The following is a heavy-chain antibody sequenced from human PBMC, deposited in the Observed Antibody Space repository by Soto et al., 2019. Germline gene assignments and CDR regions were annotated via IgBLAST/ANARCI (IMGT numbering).Heavy chain of an antibody. J-gene: IGHJ6*02. Sequence: QVQLVQSGAEVKKPGSSVKVSCKASGGTFSSYAISWVRQAPGQGLEWMGGIIPIFGTANYAQKFQGRVTITADESTSTAYMELSRLRSEDTAVYYCARAPTTVTSDEYYYYGMDVWGQGTTVTVSS. V-gene: IGHV1-69*01. CDR2: IIPIFGTA. D-gene: IGHD4-4*01. CDR3: ARAPTTVTSDEYYYYGMDV. CDR1: GGTFSSYA.